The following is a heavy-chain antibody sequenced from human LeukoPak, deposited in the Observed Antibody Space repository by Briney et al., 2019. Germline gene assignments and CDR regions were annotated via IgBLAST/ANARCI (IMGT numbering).Heavy chain of an antibody. J-gene: IGHJ4*02. CDR1: GGTFSSYA. CDR3: ARADRSGYLTPFDY. Sequence: ASVKVSCKASGGTFSSYAISWVRQAPGQGLEWMGGIIPIFGTANYAQKFQGRVTITTDESTSTAYMELSSLRSEDTAVYYCARADRSGYLTPFDYWGQGTLVTVSS. CDR2: IIPIFGTA. D-gene: IGHD3-22*01. V-gene: IGHV1-69*05.